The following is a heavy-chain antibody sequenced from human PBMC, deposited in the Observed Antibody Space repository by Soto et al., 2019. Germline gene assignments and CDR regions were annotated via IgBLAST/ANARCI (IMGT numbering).Heavy chain of an antibody. CDR1: GFTFSDHY. Sequence: EVQLVESGGGLVQPGGSQRLSCAASGFTFSDHYMDWVRQAPGKGLEWVGRIRNKANSYTTDYAASVKGRFTISRDDSKDSLYLQMNSLKTEDTAIYYCARDSGKGAYFDYCGHGPLSTVSS. J-gene: IGHJ4*01. CDR2: IRNKANSYTT. V-gene: IGHV3-72*01. D-gene: IGHD1-26*01. CDR3: ARDSGKGAYFDY.